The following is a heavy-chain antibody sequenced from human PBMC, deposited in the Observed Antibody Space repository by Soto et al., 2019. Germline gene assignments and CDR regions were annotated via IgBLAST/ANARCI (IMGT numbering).Heavy chain of an antibody. CDR3: ARDQGVTFGGIIVPSADY. CDR2: ISYDGNHQ. J-gene: IGHJ4*02. D-gene: IGHD3-16*02. V-gene: IGHV3-30*14. CDR1: GFTFSHYT. Sequence: QVHLVESGGGVVQPGRSLRLSCAASGFTFSHYTMHWVRQAPGKGLEWMAVISYDGNHQYYADSVKGRITISRDNSRSTLCLQMDSLRREDTATYYCARDQGVTFGGIIVPSADYWGQGTLVTVSS.